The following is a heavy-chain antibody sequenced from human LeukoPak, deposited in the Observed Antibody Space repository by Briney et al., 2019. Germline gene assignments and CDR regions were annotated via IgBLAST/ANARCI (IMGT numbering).Heavy chain of an antibody. D-gene: IGHD6-6*01. V-gene: IGHV3-21*01. CDR3: AKDIAAYSSSQTFDY. CDR1: GFTFSSYS. Sequence: PGGSLRLSCAASGFTFSSYSMNWVRQAPGKGLEWVSSISSSSSYIYYADSVKGRFTISRDNAKNSLYLQMNSLRAEDTAVYYCAKDIAAYSSSQTFDYWGQGTLVTVSS. CDR2: ISSSSSYI. J-gene: IGHJ4*02.